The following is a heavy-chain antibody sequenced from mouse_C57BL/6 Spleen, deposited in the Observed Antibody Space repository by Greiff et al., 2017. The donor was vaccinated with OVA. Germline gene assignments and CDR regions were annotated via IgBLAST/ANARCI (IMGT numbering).Heavy chain of an antibody. V-gene: IGHV6-6*01. CDR2: IRNKANNHAT. CDR3: TRNPLYYDYDGLFDY. D-gene: IGHD2-4*01. Sequence: EVQGVESGGGLVQPGGSMKLSCAASGFTFSDAWMDWVRQSPEKGLEWVAEIRNKANNHATYYAESVKGRFTISRDDSKSSVYLQMNSLRAEDTGIYYCTRNPLYYDYDGLFDYWGQGTTLTVSS. J-gene: IGHJ2*01. CDR1: GFTFSDAW.